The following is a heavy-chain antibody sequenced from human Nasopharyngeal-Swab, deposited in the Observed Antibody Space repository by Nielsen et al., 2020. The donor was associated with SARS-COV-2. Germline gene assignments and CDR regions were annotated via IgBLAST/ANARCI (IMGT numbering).Heavy chain of an antibody. CDR2: TNSDGSST. D-gene: IGHD3-3*01. J-gene: IGHJ5*02. V-gene: IGHV3-74*01. CDR1: GFTFSSYW. CDR3: ARGYYDFWSGYAGFDP. Sequence: GGSLRLSCAASGFTFSSYWMHWVRQAPGKGLVWVSRTNSDGSSTSYADSVKGRFTISRDNAKNTLYLQMNSLRAEDTAVYYCARGYYDFWSGYAGFDPWGQGTLVTVSS.